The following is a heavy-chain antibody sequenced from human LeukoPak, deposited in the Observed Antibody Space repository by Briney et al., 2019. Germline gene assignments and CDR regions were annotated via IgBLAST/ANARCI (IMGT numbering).Heavy chain of an antibody. V-gene: IGHV4-59*01. D-gene: IGHD3-3*01. CDR2: IYYSGST. Sequence: PSETLSLTCTVSGGSISSYYWSWIRQPPGKGLEWIGYIYYSGSTNYNPSLKSRVTISVDTSKNQFSLKLSSVTAADMAVYYCARARTTNYDFWSGYYYYYYMDVWGKGTTVTVSS. J-gene: IGHJ6*03. CDR1: GGSISSYY. CDR3: ARARTTNYDFWSGYYYYYYMDV.